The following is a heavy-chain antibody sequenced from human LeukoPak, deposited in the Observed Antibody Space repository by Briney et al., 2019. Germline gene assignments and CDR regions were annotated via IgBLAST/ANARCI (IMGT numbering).Heavy chain of an antibody. Sequence: GGSLRLSCAAPGFTFSSYGMHWVRQAPGKGLEWVAVISYDGSNKYYADSVKGRFTISRDNSKNTLYLQMNSLRAEDTAVYYCATSPLLGCSSTSCGYYYYGMDVWGQGTTVTVSS. D-gene: IGHD2-2*01. CDR3: ATSPLLGCSSTSCGYYYYGMDV. CDR2: ISYDGSNK. J-gene: IGHJ6*02. V-gene: IGHV3-30*03. CDR1: GFTFSSYG.